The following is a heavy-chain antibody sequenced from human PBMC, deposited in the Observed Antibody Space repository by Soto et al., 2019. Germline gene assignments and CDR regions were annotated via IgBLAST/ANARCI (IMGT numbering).Heavy chain of an antibody. V-gene: IGHV1-3*01. D-gene: IGHD1-1*01. CDR3: ARALLSGTGVCDY. CDR2: INAGNGNT. J-gene: IGHJ4*02. CDR1: GYTFTSYA. Sequence: ASVKVSCKASGYTFTSYAMHWVRQAPGQRLEWMGWINAGNGNTKYSQKFQGRVTITRDTSASTAYMELSSLRSEGTAVYYCARALLSGTGVCDYWGQGTLVTVSS.